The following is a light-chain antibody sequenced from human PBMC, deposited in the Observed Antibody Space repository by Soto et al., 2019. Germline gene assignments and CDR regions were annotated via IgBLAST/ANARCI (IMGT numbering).Light chain of an antibody. CDR3: QQYNYYYT. Sequence: DIQMSQSPSTLSASVGDRVTITCRASQIISDRLAWYQQKPGKAPKILIYKTSTLESGVPSRFSGSGSGTEFTLTITSLQPDDFATYFCQQYNYYYTFGQGTKLEIK. J-gene: IGKJ2*01. CDR2: KTS. CDR1: QIISDR. V-gene: IGKV1-5*03.